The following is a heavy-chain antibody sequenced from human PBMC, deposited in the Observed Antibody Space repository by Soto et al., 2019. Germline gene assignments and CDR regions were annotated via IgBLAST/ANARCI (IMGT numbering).Heavy chain of an antibody. CDR2: IYYSGST. CDR1: GGSISSYY. Sequence: PSETLSLTCTVSGGSISSYYWSWIRQPPGKGLEWIGYIYYSGSTNYNPSLKGRVTISVDTSKNQLSLKLNSVTAADTAVYYCARDATYCSSGGCYNNWFDPWGQGTLVTVSS. J-gene: IGHJ5*02. V-gene: IGHV4-59*01. D-gene: IGHD2-15*01. CDR3: ARDATYCSSGGCYNNWFDP.